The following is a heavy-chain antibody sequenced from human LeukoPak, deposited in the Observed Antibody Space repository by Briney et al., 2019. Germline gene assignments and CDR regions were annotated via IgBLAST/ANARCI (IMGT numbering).Heavy chain of an antibody. CDR2: IHYSGST. V-gene: IGHV4-39*01. J-gene: IGHJ5*02. Sequence: SSETLSLTCTVSGDSMNNSISYWGWIRQPPGKGLESIGSIHYSGSTYYNPSLMSRVTMSVDTSKNQFSLRLSSVTAADTAVYYCARGDYYYDSSGYHNWFDPWGQGTLVTVSS. D-gene: IGHD3-22*01. CDR3: ARGDYYYDSSGYHNWFDP. CDR1: GDSMNNSISY.